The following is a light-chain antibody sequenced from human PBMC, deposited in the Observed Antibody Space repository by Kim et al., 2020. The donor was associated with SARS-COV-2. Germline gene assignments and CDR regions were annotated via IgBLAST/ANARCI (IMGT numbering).Light chain of an antibody. CDR3: QQYGDFVLT. Sequence: PGESATPSCRASQTISSDSLAWYQQRPGQAPRLLIYGASTRATDVPDRFSGGGSGTDFTLTLTTLEPEDFAVYYCQQYGDFVLTFGGGTKVDIK. J-gene: IGKJ4*01. CDR1: QTISSDS. V-gene: IGKV3-20*01. CDR2: GAS.